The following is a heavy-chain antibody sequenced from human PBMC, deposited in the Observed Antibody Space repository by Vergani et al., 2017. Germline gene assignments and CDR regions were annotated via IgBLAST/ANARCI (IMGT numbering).Heavy chain of an antibody. D-gene: IGHD2-2*02. V-gene: IGHV3-48*03. Sequence: EVQLVESGGGLVQPGGSLRLSCAASGFTFSSYEMNWVRQAPGKGLEWVSYISSSCSTIYYADSVKGRFTISRDNAKNSLYLQMNSLRAEDTAVYYCARAGCSSTSCYTEGYWYFDLWGRGTLVTVSS. CDR1: GFTFSSYE. CDR2: ISSSCSTI. CDR3: ARAGCSSTSCYTEGYWYFDL. J-gene: IGHJ2*01.